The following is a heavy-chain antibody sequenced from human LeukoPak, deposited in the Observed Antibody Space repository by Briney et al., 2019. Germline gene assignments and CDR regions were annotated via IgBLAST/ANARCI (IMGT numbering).Heavy chain of an antibody. J-gene: IGHJ4*02. CDR1: GGSISSYY. D-gene: IGHD3-16*01. Sequence: SETLSLTCTVSGGSISSYYWSWIRQHPGKGLEWIGYIYYSGSTNYNPSLKSRVTISVDTSKNQFSLKLSSVTAADTAVYYCARGIGDPYFDYWGQGTLVTVSS. V-gene: IGHV4-59*01. CDR3: ARGIGDPYFDY. CDR2: IYYSGST.